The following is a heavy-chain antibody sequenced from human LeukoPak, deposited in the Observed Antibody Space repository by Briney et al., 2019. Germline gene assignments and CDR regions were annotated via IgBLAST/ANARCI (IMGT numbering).Heavy chain of an antibody. J-gene: IGHJ6*03. CDR3: ARAVRAGYCSDGSCRYYYYYMDV. CDR1: GGSISSYY. V-gene: IGHV4-59*01. CDR2: IYYSGST. Sequence: SETLSLTCTVSGGSISSYYWSWIRQPPGKGLEWIGYIYYSGSTNYNPSLKSRVTISVDTSKNQFSLKLSSVTAADTAVYYCARAVRAGYCSDGSCRYYYYYMDVWGKGTTVTISS. D-gene: IGHD2-15*01.